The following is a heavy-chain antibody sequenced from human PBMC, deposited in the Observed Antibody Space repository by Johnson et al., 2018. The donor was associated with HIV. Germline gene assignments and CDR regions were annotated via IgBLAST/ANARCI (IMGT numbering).Heavy chain of an antibody. CDR1: GFTFSSYA. V-gene: IGHV3-30*04. CDR3: ARGVRNSYGYLLGTFDI. Sequence: QVLLVESGGGVVQPGGSLRLSCAASGFTFSSYAMHWVRQAPGKGLEWVAVISYDGSNKYYADSVKGRFTISRDNSKNTLYLQMNSLRREDTAVYYCARGVRNSYGYLLGTFDIWGQGTMVTVSS. CDR2: ISYDGSNK. D-gene: IGHD5-18*01. J-gene: IGHJ3*02.